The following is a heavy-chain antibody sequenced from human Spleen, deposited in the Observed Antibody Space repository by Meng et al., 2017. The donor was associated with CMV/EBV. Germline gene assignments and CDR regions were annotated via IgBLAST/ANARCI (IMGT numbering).Heavy chain of an antibody. D-gene: IGHD2-15*01. CDR3: ARARIKCSGGRCYFAENWFDS. V-gene: IGHV1-46*01. Sequence: HWVRQAPGQGYEWMGVINTNTGDPSKAQKFQGRGTMARDTYKDTDYMELSSLRSEDKAVYYCARARIKCSGGRCYFAENWFDSWGQGTLVTVSS. CDR2: INTNTGDP. J-gene: IGHJ5*01.